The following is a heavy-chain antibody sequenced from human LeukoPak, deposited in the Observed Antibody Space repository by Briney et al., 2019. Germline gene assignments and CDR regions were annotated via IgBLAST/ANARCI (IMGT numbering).Heavy chain of an antibody. J-gene: IGHJ4*02. CDR2: IYYSGTT. CDR3: ARDHFGNSGWFNFDY. CDR1: GGSISSSNYY. V-gene: IGHV4-39*07. D-gene: IGHD6-19*01. Sequence: SETLSLTCTVSGGSISSSNYYWGWIRQPPGKGLEWIGSIYYSGTTYYNPSLKSRVTISVDTSKNQFSLKLSSVTAADTAVYYCARDHFGNSGWFNFDYWGQGTLVTVSS.